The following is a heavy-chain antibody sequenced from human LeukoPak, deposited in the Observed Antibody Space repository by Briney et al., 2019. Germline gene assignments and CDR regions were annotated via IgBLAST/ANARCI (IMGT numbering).Heavy chain of an antibody. CDR1: GYTFTSCY. V-gene: IGHV1-46*01. CDR3: ARASMSHAFDI. J-gene: IGHJ3*02. CDR2: INPSGGST. Sequence: ASVRVSCKASGYTFTSCYMHWVRQAPGQGLEWMGIINPSGGSTSYAQKFQGRVTMTRDTSTSTVYMELSSLRSEDTAVYYCARASMSHAFDIWGQGTMVTVSS.